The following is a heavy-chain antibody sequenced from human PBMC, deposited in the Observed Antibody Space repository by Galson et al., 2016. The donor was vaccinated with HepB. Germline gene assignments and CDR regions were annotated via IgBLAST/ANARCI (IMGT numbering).Heavy chain of an antibody. CDR1: GFTFSSYW. CDR3: ARGGGKPGISYGLDV. V-gene: IGHV3-74*01. Sequence: SLRLSCAASGFTFSSYWMHWARQAPGKGLVWVSRINSDGGSKDYADSVTGRFTISRDNAKKPLYLQMKSLRDEDTAVYFCARGGGKPGISYGLDVWGQGTTVTVSS. D-gene: IGHD3-10*01. CDR2: INSDGGSK. J-gene: IGHJ6*02.